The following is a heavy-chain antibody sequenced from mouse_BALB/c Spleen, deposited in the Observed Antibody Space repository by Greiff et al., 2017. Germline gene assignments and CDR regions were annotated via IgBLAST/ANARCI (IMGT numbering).Heavy chain of an antibody. Sequence: QVQLKQSGPGLVAPSQSLSITCTVSGFSLTSYGVHWVRQPPGKGLEWLGVIWAGGSTNYNSALMSRLSISKDNSKSQVFLKMNSLQTDDTAMDYCARAYYGSSYAMDYWGQGTSVTVSS. D-gene: IGHD1-1*01. V-gene: IGHV2-9*02. CDR3: ARAYYGSSYAMDY. J-gene: IGHJ4*01. CDR1: GFSLTSYG. CDR2: IWAGGST.